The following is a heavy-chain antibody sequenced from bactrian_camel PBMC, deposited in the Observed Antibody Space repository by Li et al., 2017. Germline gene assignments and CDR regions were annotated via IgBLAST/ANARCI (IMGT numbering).Heavy chain of an antibody. V-gene: IGHV3S54*01. CDR1: TRAYNGNC. J-gene: IGHJ4*01. D-gene: IGHD5*01. CDR3: AVLSQFNHCRGVLVGIWQQYAS. Sequence: VQLVESGGGSVQAGGSLRLSCAASTRAYNGNCLGWFRQAPGKEREGVATIYTGGDDITYYADSVKGRSTISTDDANNTLDLQINSLQPEDTAMYYCAVLSQFNHCRGVLVGIWQQYASWGQGTQVTVS. CDR2: IYTGGDDIT.